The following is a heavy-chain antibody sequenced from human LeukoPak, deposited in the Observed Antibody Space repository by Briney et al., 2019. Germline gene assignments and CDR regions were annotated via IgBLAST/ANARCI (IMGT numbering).Heavy chain of an antibody. CDR3: ARGGSYFPHWFDP. V-gene: IGHV3-64*01. Sequence: SGGSLRLYCAASGFTFSSYAMLWVRQAPGKGLEYVSAISSNGGSTYYANSVEGRFTISRDNSKNTLYLQMGSLRAEDMAVYYCARGGSYFPHWFDPWGQGTLVTVSS. CDR1: GFTFSSYA. J-gene: IGHJ5*02. D-gene: IGHD1-26*01. CDR2: ISSNGGST.